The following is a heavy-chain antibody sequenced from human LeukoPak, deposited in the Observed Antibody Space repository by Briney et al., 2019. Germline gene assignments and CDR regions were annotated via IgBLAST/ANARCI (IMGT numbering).Heavy chain of an antibody. D-gene: IGHD5-24*01. Sequence: ASVKVSCKASGGAFSSYAISWVRQAPGQGLEWMGGIIPIFGTANYAQKFQGRVTITTDESTSTAYMELSSLRSEDTAVYYCARGGRDGYNYYFDYWGQGTLVTVSS. V-gene: IGHV1-69*05. CDR1: GGAFSSYA. CDR2: IIPIFGTA. J-gene: IGHJ4*02. CDR3: ARGGRDGYNYYFDY.